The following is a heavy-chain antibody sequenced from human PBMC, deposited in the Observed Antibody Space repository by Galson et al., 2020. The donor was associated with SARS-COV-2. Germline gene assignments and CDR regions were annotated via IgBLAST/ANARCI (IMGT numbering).Heavy chain of an antibody. CDR2: IYWNDDK. CDR1: GFSLTTSGVG. Sequence: ESGPTLVKPTQTLTLTCTFSGFSLTTSGVGVGWIRQPPGKALEWLALIYWNDDKRYSPSLKSRLTITKDTSKNQVVLTMTTMDPVDTATYFCAHSAPSSVTIFGVVIVKDYFDYWGQGTLGTVSS. D-gene: IGHD3-3*01. J-gene: IGHJ4*02. CDR3: AHSAPSSVTIFGVVIVKDYFDY. V-gene: IGHV2-5*01.